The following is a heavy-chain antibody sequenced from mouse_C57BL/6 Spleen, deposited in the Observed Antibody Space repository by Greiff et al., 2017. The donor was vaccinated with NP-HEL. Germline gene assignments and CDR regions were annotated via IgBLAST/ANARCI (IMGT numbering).Heavy chain of an antibody. Sequence: VQLVESGAELVKPGASVKMSCKASGYTFTSYWITWVKQRPGQGLEWIGDIYPGSGSTNYNEKFKSKATLTVDTSSSTAYMQLSSLTSEDSAVYYCARSYYGSSYLWYFDVWGTGTTVTVSS. J-gene: IGHJ1*03. CDR1: GYTFTSYW. CDR3: ARSYYGSSYLWYFDV. V-gene: IGHV1-55*01. D-gene: IGHD1-1*01. CDR2: IYPGSGST.